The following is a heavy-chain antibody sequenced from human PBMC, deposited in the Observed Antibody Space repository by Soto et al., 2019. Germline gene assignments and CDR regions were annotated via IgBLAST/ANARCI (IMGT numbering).Heavy chain of an antibody. CDR2: INPSGGST. V-gene: IGHV1-46*01. CDR1: GYTFTSYY. Sequence: ASVKVSCKASGYTFTSYYMHWVRQAPGQGLEWMGIINPSGGSTSYAQKFQGRVTMTRDTSTSTVYMELSSLRSEDTAVYYCARNTPTPYYYDSSGYSPYFDYWGQGPLVTVSS. J-gene: IGHJ4*02. D-gene: IGHD3-22*01. CDR3: ARNTPTPYYYDSSGYSPYFDY.